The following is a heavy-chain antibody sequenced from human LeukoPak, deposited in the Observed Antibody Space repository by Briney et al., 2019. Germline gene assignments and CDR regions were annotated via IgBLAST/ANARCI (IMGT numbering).Heavy chain of an antibody. CDR1: GYTFTSYG. D-gene: IGHD3-10*01. V-gene: IGHV1-18*04. CDR3: ARRWCGESPLEAFDI. J-gene: IGHJ3*02. CDR2: ISAYNGNT. Sequence: ASVKVSCKASGYTFTSYGISWVRQAPGQGLEWMGWISAYNGNTNYAQKLQGRVTMTTDTSTSTAYMELRSLRSDDAAVYYCARRWCGESPLEAFDIWGQGTMVTVSS.